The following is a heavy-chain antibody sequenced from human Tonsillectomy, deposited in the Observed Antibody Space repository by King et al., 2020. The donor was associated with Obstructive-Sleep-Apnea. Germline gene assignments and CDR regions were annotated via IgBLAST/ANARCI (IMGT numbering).Heavy chain of an antibody. Sequence: EVQLVESGGGMVQSGGSLRLSCAASGFTFTSYWMSWVRQVPGKGLEWVAHINKDGSEKYCSVSVKGRFTISRDNAKHSLVMQMNSLIGDETAVFFCERLLWYPTGAGHLDYWGRGAAVTVSS. CDR3: ERLLWYPTGAGHLDY. CDR2: INKDGSEK. J-gene: IGHJ4*02. D-gene: IGHD2-8*02. V-gene: IGHV3-7*03. CDR1: GFTFTSYW.